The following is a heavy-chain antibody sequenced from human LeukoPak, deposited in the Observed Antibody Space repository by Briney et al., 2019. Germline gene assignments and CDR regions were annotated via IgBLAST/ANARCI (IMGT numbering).Heavy chain of an antibody. V-gene: IGHV4-4*07. D-gene: IGHD6-13*01. CDR2: IYTSGST. Sequence: SETLSLICTVSGGSISSYYWSWIRQPAGKGLEWIGRIYTSGSTNYNPSLKSRVTMSVDTSKNQFSLKPSSVTAADTAVYYCARGDRYSSFLPLVFDYWGQGTLVTVSS. CDR3: ARGDRYSSFLPLVFDY. CDR1: GGSISSYY. J-gene: IGHJ4*02.